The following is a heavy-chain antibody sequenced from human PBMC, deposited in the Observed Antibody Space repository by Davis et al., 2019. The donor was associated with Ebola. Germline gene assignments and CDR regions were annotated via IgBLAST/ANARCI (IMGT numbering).Heavy chain of an antibody. D-gene: IGHD3-10*01. Sequence: SQTLSLTCAVYGGSFRGYYWSWIRQPPGKGLEWIGEINHSGSTNYNPSLKSRVTISVDTSKNQFSLKLSSVTAADTAVYYCARGSIWFGELSGWFDPWGQGTLVTVSS. J-gene: IGHJ5*02. CDR3: ARGSIWFGELSGWFDP. CDR2: INHSGST. CDR1: GGSFRGYY. V-gene: IGHV4-34*01.